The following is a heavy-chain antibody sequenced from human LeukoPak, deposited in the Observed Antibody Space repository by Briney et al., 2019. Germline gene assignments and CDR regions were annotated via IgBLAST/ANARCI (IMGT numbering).Heavy chain of an antibody. CDR3: AKESYATIDY. Sequence: GRSLRLSCAASGFTFSSYGTHWVRQAPGKGLEWVAVISYDGSNKYYADSVKGRFTISRDNSKNTLYLQMNSLRAEDTAVYYCAKESYATIDYRGQGTLVTVSS. V-gene: IGHV3-30*18. D-gene: IGHD5-12*01. CDR2: ISYDGSNK. J-gene: IGHJ4*02. CDR1: GFTFSSYG.